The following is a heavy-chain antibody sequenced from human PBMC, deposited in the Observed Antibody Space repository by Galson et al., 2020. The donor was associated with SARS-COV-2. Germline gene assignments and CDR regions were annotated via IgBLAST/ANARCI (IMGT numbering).Heavy chain of an antibody. CDR2: INVYSSSA. CDR3: ARNKLPLILGEYGGYYGLDV. J-gene: IGHJ6*02. CDR1: GYTFDSYG. Sequence: GESLKISCKASGYTFDSYGITWVRQAPGQGLEWMGWINVYSSSAYYAQKFQDRVTMTTDKVADTAYMELRSLTSDDTAVFYCARNKLPLILGEYGGYYGLDVWGQGTTVSVSS. V-gene: IGHV1-18*01. D-gene: IGHD3-3*01.